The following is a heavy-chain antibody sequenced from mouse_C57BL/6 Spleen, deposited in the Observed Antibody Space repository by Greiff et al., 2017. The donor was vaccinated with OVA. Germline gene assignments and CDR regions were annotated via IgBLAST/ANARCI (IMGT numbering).Heavy chain of an antibody. Sequence: QVQLQQPGAELVKPGASVKMSCKASGYTFTSYWITWVKQRPGQGLEWIGDIYPGSGSTNYNEKFKSKATLTVDTSSSTAYMQISSLTSEDSAVYYCARRTNCDDCDYWGQGTTLTVSS. CDR1: GYTFTSYW. V-gene: IGHV1-55*01. J-gene: IGHJ2*01. CDR2: IYPGSGST. D-gene: IGHD4-1*01. CDR3: ARRTNCDDCDY.